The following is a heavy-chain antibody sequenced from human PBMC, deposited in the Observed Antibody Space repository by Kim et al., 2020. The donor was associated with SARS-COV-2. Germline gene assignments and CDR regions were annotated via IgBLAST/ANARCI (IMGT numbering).Heavy chain of an antibody. D-gene: IGHD1-26*01. CDR1: GFTFSTYP. V-gene: IGHV3-23*01. CDR2: IGASGATT. CDR3: VKHVGSTSGFDQ. Sequence: GGSLRLSCVASGFTFSTYPMSWVRQAPGKGLEWVEWVSAIGASGATTYYRDSVKGRFTISRDNSKNTLYLQVNSLRVDDTGIYYCVKHVGSTSGFDQWGQGALVTGSS. J-gene: IGHJ4*02.